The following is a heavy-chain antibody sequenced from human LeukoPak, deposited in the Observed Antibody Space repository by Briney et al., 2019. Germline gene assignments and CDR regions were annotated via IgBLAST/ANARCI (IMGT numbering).Heavy chain of an antibody. V-gene: IGHV1-24*01. Sequence: GASVKVSCKVSGYTLTELSMHWVRQAPGKGLEWMGGFDPEDGETIYAQKFQGRVTMTEDTSTDTAYMELSSLRSEDTAVYYCATGMKGAILTGYAYYFDYWGQGTLVTVSS. CDR2: FDPEDGET. CDR1: GYTLTELS. D-gene: IGHD3-9*01. CDR3: ATGMKGAILTGYAYYFDY. J-gene: IGHJ4*02.